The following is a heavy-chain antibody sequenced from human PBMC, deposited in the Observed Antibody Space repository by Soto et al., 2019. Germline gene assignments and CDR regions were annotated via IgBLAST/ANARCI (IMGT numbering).Heavy chain of an antibody. V-gene: IGHV1-18*04. Sequence: ASVKVSCKASGYTFTIYGISCVLQSPLQWLEWMGWISAYNGNTNYAQKLQGRVTMTTDTSTSTAYMELRSLRSDDTAVYYCARSVYYGSSGYYYVVNAFDIWGQGTMVTVSS. CDR3: ARSVYYGSSGYYYVVNAFDI. CDR1: GYTFTIYG. D-gene: IGHD3-22*01. J-gene: IGHJ3*02. CDR2: ISAYNGNT.